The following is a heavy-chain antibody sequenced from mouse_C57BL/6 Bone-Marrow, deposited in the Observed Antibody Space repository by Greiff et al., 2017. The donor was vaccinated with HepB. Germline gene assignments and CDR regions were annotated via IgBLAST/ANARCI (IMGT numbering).Heavy chain of an antibody. V-gene: IGHV1-50*01. J-gene: IGHJ2*01. D-gene: IGHD2-3*01. CDR2: IDPSDSYT. Sequence: QVQLQQSGAELVKPGASVKLSCEASGYTFTSYWMQWVKQRPGQGLEWIGEIDPSDSYTNYNQKFKGKATLTVDTSSSTAYMQLSSLTSEDSAVYYCARRGGYDYFDYWGQGTTLTVSS. CDR1: GYTFTSYW. CDR3: ARRGGYDYFDY.